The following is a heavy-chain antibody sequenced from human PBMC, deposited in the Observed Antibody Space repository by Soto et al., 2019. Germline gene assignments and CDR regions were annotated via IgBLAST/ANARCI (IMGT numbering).Heavy chain of an antibody. CDR3: ASAIGGIAASTNY. J-gene: IGHJ4*02. CDR1: GFTFSSYS. D-gene: IGHD6-13*01. CDR2: ISSSSSYI. Sequence: VGSLRLSCAASGFTFSSYSMNWVRQAPGKGLEWVSSISSSSSYIYYADSVKGRFTISRDNAKNSLYLQMNSLRAEDTAVYYCASAIGGIAASTNYWGQGTLVTVSS. V-gene: IGHV3-21*01.